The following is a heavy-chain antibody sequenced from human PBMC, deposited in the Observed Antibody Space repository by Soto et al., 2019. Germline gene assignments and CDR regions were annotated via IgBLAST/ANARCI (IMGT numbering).Heavy chain of an antibody. CDR2: ISYDGSNK. CDR1: GFTFSSYG. D-gene: IGHD3-22*01. Sequence: QVQLVESGGGVVQPGGSLRLSCAASGFTFSSYGMHWVRQAPGKGLEWVAVISYDGSNKYYADSVKGRFTISRDNSKNTLYLQMNSLRAEDTAVYYCAPKEKGSSGLMYWGQGTLVTVSS. V-gene: IGHV3-30*03. CDR3: APKEKGSSGLMY. J-gene: IGHJ4*02.